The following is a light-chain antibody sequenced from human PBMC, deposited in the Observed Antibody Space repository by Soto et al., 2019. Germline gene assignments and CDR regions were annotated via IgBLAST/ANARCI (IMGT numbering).Light chain of an antibody. J-gene: IGLJ1*01. CDR3: CSYAGSNSPYV. Sequence: QSALTQPASVSGSPGQSITISCTGTSSDIGTYNLVSWYQQHPGKAPKVMIYEDSKRPAGVSDRFTGPKSGNTASLTISGLQAGDEADYYCCSYAGSNSPYVFGTGTKLTVL. CDR1: SSDIGTYNL. CDR2: EDS. V-gene: IGLV2-23*01.